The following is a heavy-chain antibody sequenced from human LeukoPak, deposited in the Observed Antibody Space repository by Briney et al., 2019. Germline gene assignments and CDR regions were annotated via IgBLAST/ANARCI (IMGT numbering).Heavy chain of an antibody. CDR1: GSSFGSYW. Sequence: GASLKTSCKGSGSSFGSYWIGWVRQMPGKGLEWMGIIYAGDSDTRYNPSFQGQVTISVDKSITTAYLQWSSLKASDTAMYYCARAGTSGLRWFDPWGQGTPVTVSS. CDR2: IYAGDSDT. D-gene: IGHD1-1*01. J-gene: IGHJ5*02. V-gene: IGHV5-51*01. CDR3: ARAGTSGLRWFDP.